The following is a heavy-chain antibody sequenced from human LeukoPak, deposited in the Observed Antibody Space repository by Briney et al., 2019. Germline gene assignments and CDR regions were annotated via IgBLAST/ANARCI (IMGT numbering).Heavy chain of an antibody. D-gene: IGHD3-22*01. J-gene: IGHJ4*02. V-gene: IGHV3-33*01. CDR1: GFTFSSYG. CDR2: IWYDETNK. CDR3: ARAAYDSSGYLTL. Sequence: GGSLRLSCAASGFTFSSYGMHWVRQAPGKGLEWVAVIWYDETNKYYADSVKGRFTISRDSSKNTLYLQMNSLRAEDTALYYCARAAYDSSGYLTLWGQGTLVTVSS.